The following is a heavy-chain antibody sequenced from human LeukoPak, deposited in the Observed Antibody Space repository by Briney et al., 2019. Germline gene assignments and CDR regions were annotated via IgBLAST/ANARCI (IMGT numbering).Heavy chain of an antibody. J-gene: IGHJ4*02. Sequence: GGSLRLSCAASGFTFSSYAMHWVRQAPGKGLEWVAVISYDGSNKYYADSVKGRFTISRDNSKNTLCLQMNSLRAEDTAVYYCARDPMAVAGTNPDYWGQGTLVTVSS. CDR3: ARDPMAVAGTNPDY. V-gene: IGHV3-30-3*01. CDR2: ISYDGSNK. D-gene: IGHD6-19*01. CDR1: GFTFSSYA.